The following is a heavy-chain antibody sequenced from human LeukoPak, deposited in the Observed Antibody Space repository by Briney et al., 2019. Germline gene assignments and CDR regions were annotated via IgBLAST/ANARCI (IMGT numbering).Heavy chain of an antibody. Sequence: GASVKVSCKASGYTFTSYDINWVRQATGQGLEWMGWMNPNSGNTGYAQKFQGRVTMTRNTSISIAYMELSSLRSEDTAVYYCARGGEGYCSSTSCYYYYYGMDVWGQGTTVTVSS. CDR2: MNPNSGNT. CDR3: ARGGEGYCSSTSCYYYYYGMDV. D-gene: IGHD2-2*01. J-gene: IGHJ6*02. V-gene: IGHV1-8*01. CDR1: GYTFTSYD.